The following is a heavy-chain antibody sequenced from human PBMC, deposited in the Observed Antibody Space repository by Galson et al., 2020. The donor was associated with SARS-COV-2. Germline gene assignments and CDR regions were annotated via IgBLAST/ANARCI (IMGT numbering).Heavy chain of an antibody. V-gene: IGHV3-30-3*01. CDR1: GFSFSSHT. CDR3: ARDGRYRSASFSSDY. J-gene: IGHJ4*02. CDR2: ISYDGSNK. D-gene: IGHD2-2*01. Sequence: GGSLRLSCAASGFSFSSHTMNWVRQAPGKGLEWVAVISYDGSNKYYGGSVEGRFIISRDNSKNTLYLQMNSLRAEDTAVYYCARDGRYRSASFSSDYWGQGTLGTGSS.